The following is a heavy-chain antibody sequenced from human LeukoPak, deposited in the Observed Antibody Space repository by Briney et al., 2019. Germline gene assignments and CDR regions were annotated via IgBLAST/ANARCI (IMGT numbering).Heavy chain of an antibody. V-gene: IGHV3-30-3*01. CDR2: ISYDGSNK. D-gene: IGHD3-22*01. J-gene: IGHJ4*02. Sequence: GGSLRLSCAASGFTFSSYAMHWVRQAPGKGLEWVAVISYDGSNKYYADSVKGRFTISRDNSKNTLYLQMNSLRAEDTAVYYCARDPPRSGYYSYYFDYWGQGTLVTVSS. CDR1: GFTFSSYA. CDR3: ARDPPRSGYYSYYFDY.